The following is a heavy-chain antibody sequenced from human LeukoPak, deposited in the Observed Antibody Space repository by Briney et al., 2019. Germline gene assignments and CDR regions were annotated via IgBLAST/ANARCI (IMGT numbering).Heavy chain of an antibody. V-gene: IGHV3-7*01. CDR2: FKESGSQK. CDR3: ARGWGERGKCRGGTCNDPQFDY. D-gene: IGHD2-15*01. CDR1: GFTFDYYW. Sequence: GGSLRLSCAASGFTFDYYWMAWVRQAPGEGREWLANFKESGSQKYYVDSVRGRFTISRDNAKNSLYLQMNSLRVEDTAVYYCARGWGERGKCRGGTCNDPQFDYWGRGTLVTVSS. J-gene: IGHJ4*02.